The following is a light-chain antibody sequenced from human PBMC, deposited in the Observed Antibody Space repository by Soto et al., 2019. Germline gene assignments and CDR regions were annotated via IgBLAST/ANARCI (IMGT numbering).Light chain of an antibody. J-gene: IGLJ2*01. V-gene: IGLV2-8*01. CDR1: SSDVGGYNY. Sequence: QPVLTQPPSASGSPGQSVTISCTGTSSDVGGYNYVSWYQQHPGKAPKLMIYEVSKRPSGVPDRFSGSKSGNTASLPVSGLQAEDEADYYCSSYAGSNNVVFGGGTQLTVL. CDR2: EVS. CDR3: SSYAGSNNVV.